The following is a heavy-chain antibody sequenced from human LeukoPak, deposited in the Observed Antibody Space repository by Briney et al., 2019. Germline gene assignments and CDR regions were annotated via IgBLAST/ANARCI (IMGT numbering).Heavy chain of an antibody. J-gene: IGHJ3*02. CDR3: ARLPGGDSSSVVAFVI. D-gene: IGHD2-21*02. CDR1: GGSISTYY. Sequence: PSETLSLTCAVSGGSISTYYWSWIRQPAGKGLEWIGRIYTSGSTNYNPSLKSRVTMSVDTSKNQFSLNLRSVTAADTAVYYCARLPGGDSSSVVAFVIWGQGTMVTVSS. CDR2: IYTSGST. V-gene: IGHV4-4*07.